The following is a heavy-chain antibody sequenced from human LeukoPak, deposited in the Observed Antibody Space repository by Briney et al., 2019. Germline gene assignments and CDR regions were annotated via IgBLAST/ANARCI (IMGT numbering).Heavy chain of an antibody. D-gene: IGHD3-22*01. CDR2: IYYSGST. V-gene: IGHV4-59*01. CDR3: SRDDSNRFDY. Sequence: PSETLSLTCTVSGGSISSYYWSWIRRPPGKGLEWIGYIYYSGSTNYNPSLKSRVTISVDTSKNQFSLKLSSVTAADTAVYYCSRDDSNRFDYWGQGTLVTVSS. CDR1: GGSISSYY. J-gene: IGHJ4*02.